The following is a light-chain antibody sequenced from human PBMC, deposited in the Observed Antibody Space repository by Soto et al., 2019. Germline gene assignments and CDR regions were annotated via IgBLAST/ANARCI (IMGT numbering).Light chain of an antibody. J-gene: IGLJ1*01. Sequence: QAVVTQEPSLTVSPGGTVTLTCGSSTGAVTNGHYPYWYQQHPGKAPKLMIYEVSNRPSGVSNRFSGSKSGNTASLTISGLQAEDEADYYCSSYTSSSTLYVFGTGTKV. V-gene: IGLV2-14*01. CDR3: SSYTSSSTLYV. CDR2: EVS. CDR1: STGAVTNGHY.